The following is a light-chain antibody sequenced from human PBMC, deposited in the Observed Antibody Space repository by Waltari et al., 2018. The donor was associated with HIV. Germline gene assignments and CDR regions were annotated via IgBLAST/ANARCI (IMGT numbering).Light chain of an antibody. CDR1: SFDIYGYNF. J-gene: IGLJ3*02. CDR2: EVS. CDR3: ISYISSSSPV. Sequence: QSALTQPASVSGSPGQSITISCTGTSFDIYGYNFVSWFQHHPGKAPKVIIYEVSNRPSGVSDRFSGSKSGNTASLTIPGLQPEDEAEYFCISYISSSSPVFGGGTKLTVL. V-gene: IGLV2-14*01.